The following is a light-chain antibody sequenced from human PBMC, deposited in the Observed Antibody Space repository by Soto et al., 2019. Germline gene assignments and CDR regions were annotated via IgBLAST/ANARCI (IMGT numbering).Light chain of an antibody. CDR1: KSVSSY. CDR2: DTF. Sequence: EVVLTQSPATLSVSPGESVTLSCMASKSVSSYVAWSQHKPGQAPRPLIYDTFPRVNGVPDRFSGGGSGSDGTLTISSLEPEDFAVYYCQQRARWRMPFGQGTRLELK. CDR3: QQRARWRMP. J-gene: IGKJ5*01. V-gene: IGKV3-11*01.